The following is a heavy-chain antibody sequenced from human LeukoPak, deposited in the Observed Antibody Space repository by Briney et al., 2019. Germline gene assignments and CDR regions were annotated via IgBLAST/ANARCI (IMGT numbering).Heavy chain of an antibody. Sequence: GGSLRLSCAASGFTFSSYAMTWVRQTPGKGLEWVSSISASGLTTYYADSVKGRFTISRDNSKNTLYLQMGSLRAEDTAIYYCAKGSYYDSSGSFYFDYWGQGTLVTVSS. V-gene: IGHV3-23*01. D-gene: IGHD3-22*01. J-gene: IGHJ4*02. CDR3: AKGSYYDSSGSFYFDY. CDR1: GFTFSSYA. CDR2: ISASGLTT.